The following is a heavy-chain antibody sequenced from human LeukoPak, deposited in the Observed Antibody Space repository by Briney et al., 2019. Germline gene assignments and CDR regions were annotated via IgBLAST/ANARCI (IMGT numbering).Heavy chain of an antibody. CDR3: ARDKGSGEFDY. V-gene: IGHV6-1*01. CDR1: GDSVSSNSAA. D-gene: IGHD3-10*01. Sequence: SQTLSLTCAISGDSVSSNSAAWNWIRPSPSRGLEGLGRTYYRSWGYSDDAVSVKSRITINEDTSKNQYSLQVNSVAPEDTAVYYCARDKGSGEFDYWGQGTLVTVSS. CDR2: TYYRSWGYS. J-gene: IGHJ4*02.